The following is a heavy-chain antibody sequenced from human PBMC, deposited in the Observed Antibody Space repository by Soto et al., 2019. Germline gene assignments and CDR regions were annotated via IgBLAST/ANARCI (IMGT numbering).Heavy chain of an antibody. CDR1: GYDFTNYG. Sequence: QVRLVQSGAEVKKPGASVKVSCKTYGYDFTNYGINWVRQAPGQGLEWMGWISAYNGNIVYAQNFRGRATLTTDTSTGSAYMELRSLRSDDTAVYYCARAPDILTGWKFTLWGQGTLVTVSS. CDR3: ARAPDILTGWKFTL. CDR2: ISAYNGNI. J-gene: IGHJ4*02. D-gene: IGHD3-9*01. V-gene: IGHV1-18*01.